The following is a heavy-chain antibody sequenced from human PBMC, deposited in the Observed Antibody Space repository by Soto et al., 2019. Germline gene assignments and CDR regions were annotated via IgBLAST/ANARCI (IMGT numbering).Heavy chain of an antibody. V-gene: IGHV3-66*01. CDR1: GFTVSSNY. CDR2: IYSGGST. CDR3: AREPVNSRYDPHDAFDI. D-gene: IGHD5-12*01. J-gene: IGHJ3*02. Sequence: EVQLVESGGGLVQPGGSLRLSCAASGFTVSSNYMSWVRQAPGKGLEWVSVIYSGGSTYYADSVKGRFTISRDNSKNTLYLQMNSLRAEDTAVYYCAREPVNSRYDPHDAFDIWGQGTMVTVSS.